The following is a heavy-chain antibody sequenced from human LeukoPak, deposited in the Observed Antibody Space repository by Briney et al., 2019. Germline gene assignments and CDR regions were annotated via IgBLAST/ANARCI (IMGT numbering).Heavy chain of an antibody. CDR1: GGPISGYF. CDR3: ARDCCHYRSWFDP. Sequence: SETLSLTCTVSGGPISGYFWSWIRQPAGKGLEWIGRIHDNGDSNHNPSLKSRVTMALDTSGNQVSLKLTSVTAADTAVYYCARDCCHYRSWFDPWGQGSLVTVSS. J-gene: IGHJ5*02. D-gene: IGHD4-11*01. CDR2: IHDNGDS. V-gene: IGHV4-4*07.